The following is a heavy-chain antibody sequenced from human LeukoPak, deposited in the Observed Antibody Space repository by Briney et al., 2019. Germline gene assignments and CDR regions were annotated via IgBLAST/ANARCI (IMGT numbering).Heavy chain of an antibody. Sequence: ASVKVSCKTSGYAFSTYGLSWVRQAPGQGLEWMGWISGNSGKTHYAQKFQDRVTLTTDTSSTTAFMELRSLRSDDTAMYYCARNAGSYFEFAPWGQGTLVTVSS. J-gene: IGHJ5*02. CDR3: ARNAGSYFEFAP. CDR1: GYAFSTYG. V-gene: IGHV1-18*01. CDR2: ISGNSGKT. D-gene: IGHD1-26*01.